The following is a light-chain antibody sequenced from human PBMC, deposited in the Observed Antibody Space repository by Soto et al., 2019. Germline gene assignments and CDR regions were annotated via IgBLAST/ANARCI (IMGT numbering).Light chain of an antibody. CDR3: QQYGSSPT. V-gene: IGKV3-20*01. J-gene: IGKJ1*01. CDR1: QSVSSSY. CDR2: DVS. Sequence: EIVLTQSPGTLSLSPGERATLSCRSSQSVSSSYLAWYQQKPGQAPRLLIYDVSGRATGITDRFSGSGSGTDFTLTISRLEPEDFAVYYCQQYGSSPTFGQGTKVEIK.